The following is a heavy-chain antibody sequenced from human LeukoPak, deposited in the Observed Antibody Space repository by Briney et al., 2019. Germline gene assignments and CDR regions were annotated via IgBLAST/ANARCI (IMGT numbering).Heavy chain of an antibody. J-gene: IGHJ6*03. V-gene: IGHV4-59*12. CDR1: GGSISNYY. Sequence: SETLSLTCTVSGGSISNYYWTWIRQPPGKGLEWIGYIYYSGSTNYNPSLKSRLTVSVDASKNQFSLKLSSVTAADTAVYYCARDLAAAGYYYYYYMDVWGKGTTVTVSS. CDR3: ARDLAAAGYYYYYYMDV. CDR2: IYYSGST. D-gene: IGHD6-13*01.